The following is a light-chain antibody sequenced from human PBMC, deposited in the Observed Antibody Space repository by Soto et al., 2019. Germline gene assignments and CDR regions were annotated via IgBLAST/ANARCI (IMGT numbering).Light chain of an antibody. V-gene: IGKV1-5*01. CDR3: QQYNSYSYT. J-gene: IGKJ2*01. CDR1: QDISNY. CDR2: DAS. Sequence: DIQMTQSPSSLSASVGDRVTITCQARQDISNYLNWYQQKPGKAPKLLVYDASSLESGVPSRFSGSGSGTEFTLTISSLQPDDFATYYCQQYNSYSYTFGQGTKVDIK.